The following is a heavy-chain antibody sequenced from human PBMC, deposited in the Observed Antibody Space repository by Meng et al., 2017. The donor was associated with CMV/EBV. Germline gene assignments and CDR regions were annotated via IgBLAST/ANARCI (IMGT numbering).Heavy chain of an antibody. J-gene: IGHJ3*02. V-gene: IGHV1-2*02. Sequence: ASVQVSCKASGYTFTGYYMHWVRQAPGQGLEWMGWINPNSGGTNYAQKFQGRVTMTRDTSISTAYMELIRLRSDDTAVYYCARGGAYCGGDCYSFAFDIWGQGTMVTVSS. CDR2: INPNSGGT. CDR3: ARGGAYCGGDCYSFAFDI. CDR1: GYTFTGYY. D-gene: IGHD2-21*01.